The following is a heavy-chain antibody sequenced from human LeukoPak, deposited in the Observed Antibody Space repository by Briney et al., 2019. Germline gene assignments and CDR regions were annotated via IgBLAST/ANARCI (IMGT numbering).Heavy chain of an antibody. D-gene: IGHD6-19*01. J-gene: IGHJ4*02. CDR1: GFTFSSYA. V-gene: IGHV3-23*01. CDR3: AKALPSSGWYWGFDY. CDR2: ISGSGGST. Sequence: GGSLRLSCAASGFTFSSYAMSWVRQAPGKGLEWVSAISGSGGSTYYADSVKGRFTISRDNSKNTLYLQMNSMRAEDTAVYYCAKALPSSGWYWGFDYWGQGTLVTVSS.